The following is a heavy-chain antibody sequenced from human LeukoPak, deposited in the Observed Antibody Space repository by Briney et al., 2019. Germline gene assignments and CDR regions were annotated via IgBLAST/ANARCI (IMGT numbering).Heavy chain of an antibody. J-gene: IGHJ3*02. CDR2: INSDGSST. CDR1: RFTFSTYW. V-gene: IGHV3-74*01. CDR3: ARDVNMVRGVSARAFDI. Sequence: PGGSLRLSCAASRFTFSTYWMHWVRQAPGKGLVWVSRINSDGSSTGYADSVKGRFTISRDNAKNTLYLQMNSLRAEDTAVYYCARDVNMVRGVSARAFDIWGQGTMVTVSS. D-gene: IGHD3-10*01.